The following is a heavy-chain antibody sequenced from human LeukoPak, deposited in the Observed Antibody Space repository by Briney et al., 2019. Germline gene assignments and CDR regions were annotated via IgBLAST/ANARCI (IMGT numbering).Heavy chain of an antibody. CDR1: GGSISSYY. V-gene: IGHV4-59*01. CDR2: IYYSGST. D-gene: IGHD1-26*01. J-gene: IGHJ3*02. Sequence: PSETLSLTCTVSGGSISSYYWSWIRQPPGKGLEWIGYIYYSGSTNYNPSLKSRVTISVDTSKNQFSLKLSSVTAADTAVYYCARRELRSAFDIWGQGTMVTVSS. CDR3: ARRELRSAFDI.